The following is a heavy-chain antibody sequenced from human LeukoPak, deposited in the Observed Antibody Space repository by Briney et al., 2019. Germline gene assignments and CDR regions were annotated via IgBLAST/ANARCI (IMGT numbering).Heavy chain of an antibody. D-gene: IGHD1-26*01. Sequence: SETLSLTCAVSGYSISSGYYWGWIRQPPGKGLEWIGSIYHSGSTYYNPSLKSRVTISVDTSKNQFSLKLISVTAADTAVYYCARVGATTRWFDPWGQGTLVTVSS. V-gene: IGHV4-38-2*01. J-gene: IGHJ5*02. CDR3: ARVGATTRWFDP. CDR1: GYSISSGYY. CDR2: IYHSGST.